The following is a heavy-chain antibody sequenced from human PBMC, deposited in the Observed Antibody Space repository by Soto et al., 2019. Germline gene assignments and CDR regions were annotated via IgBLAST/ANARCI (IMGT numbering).Heavy chain of an antibody. CDR2: MSGGGGTT. CDR3: ARVLSSWPNFDY. Sequence: EVQLLESGGGLVQPGGSLRLSCVASGFTFRSYAMTWVRQAPGKGLEWVSGMSGGGGTTYYADSVRGRFTISRDNSKNTVYLQINSLRGEDTAVYYGARVLSSWPNFDYWGQGTLVPVSA. J-gene: IGHJ4*02. V-gene: IGHV3-23*01. CDR1: GFTFRSYA. D-gene: IGHD6-13*01.